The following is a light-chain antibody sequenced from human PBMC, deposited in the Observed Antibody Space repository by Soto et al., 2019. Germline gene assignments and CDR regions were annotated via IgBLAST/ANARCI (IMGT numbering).Light chain of an antibody. CDR2: DVT. J-gene: IGLJ1*01. CDR3: CSYAGTYTVV. CDR1: SSDVGGYNY. V-gene: IGLV2-11*01. Sequence: QSALTQPRSVSGSPGQSVTVSCTGTSSDVGGYNYVSWYQQHPDKAPKLLIYDVTKRPSGVPDRFAGSKSDNTASLTISGLQAEDEADYYCCSYAGTYTVVFGTGTKLTVL.